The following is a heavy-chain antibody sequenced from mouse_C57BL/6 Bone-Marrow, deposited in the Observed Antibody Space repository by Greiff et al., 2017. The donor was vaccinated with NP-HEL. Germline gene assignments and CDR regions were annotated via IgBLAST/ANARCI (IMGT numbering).Heavy chain of an antibody. CDR1: GYTFTSYW. J-gene: IGHJ4*01. CDR2: IDPSDSYT. Sequence: QVQLQQPGAELVRPGTSVKLSCKASGYTFTSYWMHWVKQRPRQGLEWIGVIDPSDSYTNYNQKFKGKATLTVDTSSSTAYMQLSSLTSEDSAVYYCAPKEMDYWGQGTSVTVSS. CDR3: APKEMDY. V-gene: IGHV1-59*01.